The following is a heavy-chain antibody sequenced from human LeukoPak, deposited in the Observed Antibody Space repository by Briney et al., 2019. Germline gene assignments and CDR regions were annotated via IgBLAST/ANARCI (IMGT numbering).Heavy chain of an antibody. CDR3: ARSSSGAHYFDY. CDR1: VYVFITYG. CDR2: INTSNGYS. D-gene: IGHD6-25*01. V-gene: IGHV1-18*01. Sequence: ASVKVSCKASVYVFITYGINWVRQAPGQGLEWMGWINTSNGYSDYAQNFQGRITMTTDTSTDTVYMELGSLSSDDTAVYYCARSSSGAHYFDYWGQGTLVTVSS. J-gene: IGHJ4*02.